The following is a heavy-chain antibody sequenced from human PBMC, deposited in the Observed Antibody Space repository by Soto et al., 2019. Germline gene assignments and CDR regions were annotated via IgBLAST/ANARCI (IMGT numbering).Heavy chain of an antibody. V-gene: IGHV1-69*01. D-gene: IGHD1-26*01. CDR3: ARGYYSGSNPSSFDY. CDR1: GGTFSSYT. CDR2: ITPTLNIA. Sequence: QLQLVQSGAEVREPGSSVKVSCKASGGTFSSYTVIWVRQAPGQGLEWMGGITPTLNIAKYAEKFQGRVTIIADESTSTVNMHLSSLRSEDTAVYFCARGYYSGSNPSSFDYWGQGPLVAVSA. J-gene: IGHJ4*02.